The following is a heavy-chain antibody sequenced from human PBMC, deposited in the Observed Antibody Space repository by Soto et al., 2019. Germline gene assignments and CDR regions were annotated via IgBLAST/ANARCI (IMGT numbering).Heavy chain of an antibody. V-gene: IGHV3-30*18. J-gene: IGHJ6*02. CDR1: GFTFSSYG. CDR3: AKDLGYCSSTSCYRPIYYYYGMDV. D-gene: IGHD2-2*03. CDR2: ISYDGSNK. Sequence: GGSLRLSCAASGFTFSSYGMHWVRQAPGKGLEWVAVISYDGSNKYYADSVKGRFTISRDNSKNTLYLQMNSLRAEDTAVYYCAKDLGYCSSTSCYRPIYYYYGMDVWGQGTTVTVSS.